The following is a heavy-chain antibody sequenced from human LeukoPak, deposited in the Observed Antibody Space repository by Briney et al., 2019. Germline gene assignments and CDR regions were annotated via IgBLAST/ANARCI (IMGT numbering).Heavy chain of an antibody. CDR1: GGSISSYRYY. CDR2: MYYSGSA. D-gene: IGHD3-22*01. Sequence: SETLSLACTVSGGSISSYRYYWGWIRQPPGKGLEWIGSMYYSGSADYNPSLKSRVTISVDTSKSQFSLRLSSVTAADTALYYCARHTYDSSGYLPDSWGQGTLVTVSS. V-gene: IGHV4-39*01. CDR3: ARHTYDSSGYLPDS. J-gene: IGHJ5*01.